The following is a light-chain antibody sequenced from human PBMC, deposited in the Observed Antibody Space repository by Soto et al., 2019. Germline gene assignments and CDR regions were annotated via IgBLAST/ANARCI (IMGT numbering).Light chain of an antibody. CDR3: SSYVGSNSFV. V-gene: IGLV2-8*01. CDR1: SGDVGRYNY. Sequence: QSVLTQPPSASGSPGESVTISCTGSSGDVGRYNYVSWYQQYPGKAPKLIIYEVSKRPSGVPDRFSGSKSGNTASLTVSGLQVEDEADYYCSSYVGSNSFVFGNVTKLTVL. J-gene: IGLJ1*01. CDR2: EVS.